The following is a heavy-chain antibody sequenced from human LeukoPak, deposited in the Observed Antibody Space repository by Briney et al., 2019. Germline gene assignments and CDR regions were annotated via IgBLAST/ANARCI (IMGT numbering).Heavy chain of an antibody. CDR3: ARDYFSDYVFDF. D-gene: IGHD3-10*02. CDR1: GYTFTSYG. CDR2: TSADNGHT. Sequence: GASVKVCCKASGYTFTSYGISWVRQAPGQGLEWMGFTSADNGHTNYVQKFQGRVTMTTDTSTNTAYMELRSLRFDDTAMYYCARDYFSDYVFDFWGQGTLITVSS. J-gene: IGHJ4*02. V-gene: IGHV1-18*01.